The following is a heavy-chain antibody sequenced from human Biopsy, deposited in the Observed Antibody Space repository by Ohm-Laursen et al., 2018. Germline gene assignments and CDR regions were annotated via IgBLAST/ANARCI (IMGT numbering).Heavy chain of an antibody. D-gene: IGHD3-10*01. J-gene: IGHJ5*02. CDR3: ARGSNYYGSDRSRHWFDP. CDR2: INDSGCT. CDR1: GGSFSGYY. V-gene: IGHV4-34*01. Sequence: SETLSLTCGVYGGSFSGYYCSWIRQPPGKGLEWIGEINDSGCTTYNPSLRSRVTFSVDTSKNQFSLKLSSLTAADTAVYYCARGSNYYGSDRSRHWFDPWGQGTQVTVSS.